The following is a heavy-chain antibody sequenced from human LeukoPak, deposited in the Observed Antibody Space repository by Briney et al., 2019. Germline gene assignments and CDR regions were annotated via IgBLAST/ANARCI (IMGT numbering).Heavy chain of an antibody. CDR2: IYHSGST. CDR3: ARDGAGYVDY. D-gene: IGHD6-13*01. Sequence: PPQTLSLTCAVSGGSISSGGFSWSWIRQPPGKGLEWIGYIYHSGSTYYNPSLKSRVTISIDRSKNQFSLKLNSVTAADTAVYYCARDGAGYVDYWGQGTLVTVSS. J-gene: IGHJ4*02. CDR1: GGSISSGGFS. V-gene: IGHV4-30-2*01.